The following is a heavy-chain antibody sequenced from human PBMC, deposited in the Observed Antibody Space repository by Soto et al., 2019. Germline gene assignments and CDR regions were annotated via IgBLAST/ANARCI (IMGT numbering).Heavy chain of an antibody. J-gene: IGHJ6*03. CDR1: VGSISSSSYY. D-gene: IGHD6-13*01. CDR3: AAYSSSWYDYMDV. CDR2: IYYSGST. Sequence: PSETLSLTCTVSVGSISSSSYYWGWVRQPPGKGLEWIGSIYYSGSTYYNPSLKSRVTISVDTSKNQFSLKLSSVTAADTAVYYCAAYSSSWYDYMDVWGKGTTVTVSS. V-gene: IGHV4-39*01.